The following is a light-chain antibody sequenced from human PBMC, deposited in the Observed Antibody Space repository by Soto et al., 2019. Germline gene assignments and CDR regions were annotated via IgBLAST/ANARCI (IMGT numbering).Light chain of an antibody. CDR1: SSDVGAYDS. CDR3: SSHAGSNNYV. CDR2: EVS. Sequence: QSALTQTPSASGSLGQSVTISCTGTSSDVGAYDSVSWYQHHPGKAPKALIYEVSKRPSGVPDRFSGSKSGNTASLTVSGLQAEDEVDYYCSSHAGSNNYVFGSGTKLTVL. J-gene: IGLJ1*01. V-gene: IGLV2-8*01.